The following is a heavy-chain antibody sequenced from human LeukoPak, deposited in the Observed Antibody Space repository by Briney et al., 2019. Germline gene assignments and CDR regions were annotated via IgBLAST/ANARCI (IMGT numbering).Heavy chain of an antibody. D-gene: IGHD3-3*01. CDR3: AKSFPPYDFWTEGYYFDY. V-gene: IGHV3-23*01. CDR1: GFTFSSYA. CDR2: ISGSGGST. Sequence: QAGGSLRLSCAASGFTFSSYAMSWVRQAPGKGLEWVSAISGSGGSTYYADSVKGRFTISRDDSKNTLYLQMNSLRAEDTAVYYCAKSFPPYDFWTEGYYFDYWGQGTLVTVSS. J-gene: IGHJ4*02.